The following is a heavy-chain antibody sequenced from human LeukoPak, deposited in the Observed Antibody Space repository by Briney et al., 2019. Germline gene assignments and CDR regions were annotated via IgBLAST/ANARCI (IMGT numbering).Heavy chain of an antibody. Sequence: PSETLSLTCTVSGGSISNDYWRWIRQPPGKGRECIGYIYYTGSTNYNPSLKSRVTISVDTSKNQFSLKLGSVTAADTAVYYCARGTNYGDYEADYFDYWGQGTLVTVSS. CDR2: IYYTGST. CDR1: GGSISNDY. J-gene: IGHJ4*02. D-gene: IGHD4-17*01. CDR3: ARGTNYGDYEADYFDY. V-gene: IGHV4-59*08.